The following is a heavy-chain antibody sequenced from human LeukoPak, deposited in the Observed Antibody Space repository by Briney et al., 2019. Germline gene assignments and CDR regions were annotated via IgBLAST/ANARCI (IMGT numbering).Heavy chain of an antibody. D-gene: IGHD5-24*01. CDR2: IKQDGSEK. CDR1: GFTFSSYW. V-gene: IGHV3-7*01. Sequence: GGSLRLSCAGSGFTFSSYWMSWVRQAPGKGLEWVANIKQDGSEKYYVDSVKGRFTISRDNAKNSLYLQMNSLRAEDTAVYYCVREARERGGFDFWGQGTLVTVSS. J-gene: IGHJ4*02. CDR3: VREARERGGFDF.